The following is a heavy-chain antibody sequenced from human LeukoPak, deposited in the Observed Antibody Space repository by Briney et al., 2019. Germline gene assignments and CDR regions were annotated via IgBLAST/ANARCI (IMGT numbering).Heavy chain of an antibody. CDR1: GYTFTSYG. Sequence: GASVKVSCKTSGYTFTSYGISWVRQAPGQGLEWMGWINPNSGGTNYAQKFQGRVTMTRDTSISTAYMELSRLRSDDTAVYYCARAYYDYVWGSYRQNDAFDIWGQGTMVTVSS. J-gene: IGHJ3*02. V-gene: IGHV1-2*02. CDR3: ARAYYDYVWGSYRQNDAFDI. D-gene: IGHD3-16*02. CDR2: INPNSGGT.